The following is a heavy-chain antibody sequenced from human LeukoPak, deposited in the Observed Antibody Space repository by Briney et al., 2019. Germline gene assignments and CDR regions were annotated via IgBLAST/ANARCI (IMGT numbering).Heavy chain of an antibody. D-gene: IGHD2-2*01. J-gene: IGHJ4*02. CDR1: GGSISSSSYY. CDR2: IYYSGST. Sequence: SETLSLTCTVSGGSISSSSYYWGWIRQPPGRGLEWLGSIYYSGSTYYNPSLKSRVTISVDTSKNQFSLKLSSVTAADTAVYYCARQLGYCSSTSCYADKVDYWGQGTLVTVSS. V-gene: IGHV4-39*01. CDR3: ARQLGYCSSTSCYADKVDY.